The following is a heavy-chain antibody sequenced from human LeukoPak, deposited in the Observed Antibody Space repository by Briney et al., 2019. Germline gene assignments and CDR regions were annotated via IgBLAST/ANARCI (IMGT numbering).Heavy chain of an antibody. J-gene: IGHJ4*02. Sequence: GGSLRLSCAASGFTFSSYGMHWVRQAPGKGLEWVAFIQYDGTNKYYADSVKGRFTISRDKSKSTLYLQMNSLRAEDTAVYYCAKHWGMAPGYWGQGTLVTVSS. V-gene: IGHV3-30*02. CDR2: IQYDGTNK. CDR3: AKHWGMAPGY. CDR1: GFTFSSYG. D-gene: IGHD6-13*01.